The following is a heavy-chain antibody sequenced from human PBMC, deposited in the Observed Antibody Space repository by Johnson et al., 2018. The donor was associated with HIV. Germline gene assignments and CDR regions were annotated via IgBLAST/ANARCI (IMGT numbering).Heavy chain of an antibody. CDR2: IRYDGSNK. V-gene: IGHV3-30*02. CDR3: AREGWELPRTGFDV. CDR1: GFTFSSYG. D-gene: IGHD1-26*01. J-gene: IGHJ3*01. Sequence: VQLMESGGGVVQPGWSLRLSCAASGFTFSSYGMHWVRQAPGKGLEWVAFIRYDGSNKYYADSVKGRFTISRDNSKNTLYLQMNRLRAEDTAVFYCAREGWELPRTGFDVWGLGTMVTVSS.